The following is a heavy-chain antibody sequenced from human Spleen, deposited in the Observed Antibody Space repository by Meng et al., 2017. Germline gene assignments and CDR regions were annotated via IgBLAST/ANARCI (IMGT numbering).Heavy chain of an antibody. CDR3: ARDGATVTTRGYRPYYFDY. CDR1: GGAISSGGYY. V-gene: IGHV4-31*03. D-gene: IGHD4-17*01. Sequence: HVQRQEPGPGLVNPSQTLSLTCTVSGGAISSGGYYWSWIRQHPGKGLEWIGEIYHSGSTNYNPSLKSRVTISVDKSKNQFSLKLSSVTAADTAVYYCARDGATVTTRGYRPYYFDYWGQGTLVTVSS. CDR2: IYHSGST. J-gene: IGHJ4*02.